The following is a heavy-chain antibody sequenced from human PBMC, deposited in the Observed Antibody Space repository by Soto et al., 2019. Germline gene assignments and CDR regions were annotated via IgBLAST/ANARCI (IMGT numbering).Heavy chain of an antibody. CDR3: ERGDRGAFDL. CDR1: GFTFSYYW. CDR2: IHSDGSST. V-gene: IGHV3-74*01. D-gene: IGHD1-26*01. Sequence: EVQLLESGGGLVQPGESLRLSCAASGFTFSYYWMHWVRQAPGMGLVWVSRIHSDGSSTTYADSVKGRSTISRDNARNTLYLQMNSLRAEETAVYYCERGDRGAFDLWGQGTVLTVSS. J-gene: IGHJ3*01.